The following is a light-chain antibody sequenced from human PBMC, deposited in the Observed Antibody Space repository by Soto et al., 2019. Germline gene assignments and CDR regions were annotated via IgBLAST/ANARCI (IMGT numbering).Light chain of an antibody. CDR1: QSVSSN. V-gene: IGKV3-15*01. CDR3: QQYNNWPLT. Sequence: ETVLTQSPATLSASPGERATLSCRASQSVSSNLAWYLQKPGQAPRLLIYGPSTTATGIPARFTASGSGPEFTLTIDSLQSEDFAVYYCQQYNNWPLTFGPGTKVAIK. J-gene: IGKJ3*01. CDR2: GPS.